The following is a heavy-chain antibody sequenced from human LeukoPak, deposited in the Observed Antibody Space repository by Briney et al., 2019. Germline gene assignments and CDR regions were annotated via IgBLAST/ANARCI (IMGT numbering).Heavy chain of an antibody. CDR1: GGSFSGYY. D-gene: IGHD3-22*01. CDR2: INHSGST. J-gene: IGHJ4*02. Sequence: PSETLSLTCAVYGGSFSGYYWSWIRQPPGKGLEWIGEINHSGSTNYNPSLKSQVTISVDTSKNQFSLKLSSVTAADTAVYYCARGYYDSSGYFFFDYWGQGTLVTVSS. CDR3: ARGYYDSSGYFFFDY. V-gene: IGHV4-34*01.